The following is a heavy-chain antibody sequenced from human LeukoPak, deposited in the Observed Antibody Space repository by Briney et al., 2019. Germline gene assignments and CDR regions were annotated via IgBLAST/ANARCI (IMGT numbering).Heavy chain of an antibody. Sequence: SETLSLTCAVYGGSFSGYYWSWIRQPPGKGLEWIGEINHSGSTNYNPSLKSRVTISVDTSKNQFSLKLSSVTAADTAVYYCARGFMRGYYGSGSYFGYWGQGTLVTVSS. D-gene: IGHD3-10*01. V-gene: IGHV4-34*01. CDR3: ARGFMRGYYGSGSYFGY. CDR1: GGSFSGYY. CDR2: INHSGST. J-gene: IGHJ4*02.